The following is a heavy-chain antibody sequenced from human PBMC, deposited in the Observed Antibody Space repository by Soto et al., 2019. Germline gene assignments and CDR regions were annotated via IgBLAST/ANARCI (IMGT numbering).Heavy chain of an antibody. J-gene: IGHJ4*02. V-gene: IGHV1-69*13. CDR3: ACSEPSLFDY. Sequence: ASVKVSCKASGGTFSSYAISWVRQAPGQGLEWMGGIIPIFGTANYAQKFQGRVTITADESTSTAYMELSGLRSEDTAVYYCACSEPSLFDYWGQGTLVTVSS. D-gene: IGHD3-10*02. CDR2: IIPIFGTA. CDR1: GGTFSSYA.